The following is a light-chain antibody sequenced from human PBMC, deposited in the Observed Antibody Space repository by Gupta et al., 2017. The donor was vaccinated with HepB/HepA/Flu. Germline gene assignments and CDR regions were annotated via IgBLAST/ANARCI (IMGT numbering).Light chain of an antibody. CDR3: QQGYTAPFT. CDR2: ATS. CDR1: QSSNWY. V-gene: IGKV1-39*01. J-gene: IGKJ2*01. Sequence: DIQMTQSPSSLSASVGDRVTITCRPSQSSNWYLNWYQQKPGKAPKLLLHATSTLQSGVPSRFSGSGSGTDFTLTISSVQPEDFATYYCQQGYTAPFTFGQGTKVDIE.